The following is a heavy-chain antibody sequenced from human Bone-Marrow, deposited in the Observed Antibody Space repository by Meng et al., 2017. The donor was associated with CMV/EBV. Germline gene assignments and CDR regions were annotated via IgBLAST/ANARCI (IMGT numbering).Heavy chain of an antibody. CDR3: ARVGAVGSSTPKDV. CDR1: GGSISSSSYY. D-gene: IGHD2-2*01. CDR2: IYYSGST. Sequence: LRLSCTVSGGSISSSSYYWGWIRQPPGKGLEWIGSIYYSGSTYYNPSLKSRVTISVDTSKNQFSLKLSSVTAADTAVYYCARVGAVGSSTPKDVCGQGTTVTVSS. J-gene: IGHJ6*02. V-gene: IGHV4-39*07.